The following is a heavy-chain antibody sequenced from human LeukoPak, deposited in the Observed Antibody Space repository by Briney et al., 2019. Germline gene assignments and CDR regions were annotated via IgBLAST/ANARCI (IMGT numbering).Heavy chain of an antibody. CDR3: AKDVPAAYFDY. Sequence: GGSLRLSCAASGFTFSSYAMHWVRQAPGKGLEWVAFVRYDESTKFYADSVKGRFTISRDNSKTTLYLQMNSLRAEDTAVYYCAKDVPAAYFDYWGQGTLVTVSS. CDR2: VRYDESTK. J-gene: IGHJ4*02. CDR1: GFTFSSYA. V-gene: IGHV3-30*02. D-gene: IGHD2-2*01.